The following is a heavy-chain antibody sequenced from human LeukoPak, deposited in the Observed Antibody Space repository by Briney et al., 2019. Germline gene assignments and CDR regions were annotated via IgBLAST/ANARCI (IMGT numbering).Heavy chain of an antibody. CDR1: GASVSSYY. J-gene: IGHJ4*02. V-gene: IGHV4-59*02. CDR2: MYYSGNT. CDR3: ARVRVGGTFYYFDY. D-gene: IGHD2/OR15-2a*01. Sequence: PSETLSLTCTVSGASVSSYYWSWIRQPPGKGLEWIGYMYYSGNTNYNPSLDSRATLSVDTSKNQFSLRLTSVTAADTAVYYCARVRVGGTFYYFDYWGQGTLVTVSS.